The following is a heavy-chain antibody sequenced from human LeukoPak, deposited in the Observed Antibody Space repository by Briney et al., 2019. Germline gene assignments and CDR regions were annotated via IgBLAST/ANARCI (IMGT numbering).Heavy chain of an antibody. CDR1: GFTFSSYA. V-gene: IGHV3-23*01. D-gene: IGHD3-3*01. CDR3: AKDRRDVDTYYDFWSGILGIYYMDV. Sequence: PGGSLRLSCAASGFTFSSYAMSWVRQAPGKGLEWVSAISGSGGSTYYADSVKGRFTISRDNSKNTLYLQMNSLRAEDTAVYYCAKDRRDVDTYYDFWSGILGIYYMDVWGKGTTVTVSS. J-gene: IGHJ6*03. CDR2: ISGSGGST.